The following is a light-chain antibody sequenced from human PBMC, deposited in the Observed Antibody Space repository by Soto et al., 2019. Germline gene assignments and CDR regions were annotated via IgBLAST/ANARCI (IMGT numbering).Light chain of an antibody. J-gene: IGKJ1*01. V-gene: IGKV1-39*01. CDR2: AAS. CDR3: QQGYSTLWT. Sequence: IHMTQSPSSLSAYVGDRVTNTCRASQSISTYLNWYQQKSGKAPKLLIYAASSLQSGVLSRFSASGYGIDFSLTISSLQPEDSATYYCQQGYSTLWTFGQGTKVDIK. CDR1: QSISTY.